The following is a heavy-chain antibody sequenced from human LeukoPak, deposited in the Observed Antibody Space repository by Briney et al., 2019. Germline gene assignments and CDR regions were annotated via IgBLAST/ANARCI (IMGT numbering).Heavy chain of an antibody. CDR1: GFIFSSYA. V-gene: IGHV3-23*01. Sequence: GGSLRLSCAGSGFIFSSYAMNWVRQAPGKGLEWVSLISGNGVSTYYADSVKGRFTISRDNSKNTLCLQMNSLRAEDTAVYYCAKDRGFYGGNSFDYWGQGTLVTVSS. J-gene: IGHJ4*02. CDR3: AKDRGFYGGNSFDY. CDR2: ISGNGVST. D-gene: IGHD4-23*01.